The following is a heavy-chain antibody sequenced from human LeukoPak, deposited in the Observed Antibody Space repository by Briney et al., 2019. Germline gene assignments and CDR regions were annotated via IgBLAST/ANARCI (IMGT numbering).Heavy chain of an antibody. J-gene: IGHJ3*02. D-gene: IGHD6-19*01. Sequence: ASVKVSCKASGGTFSSYAISWVRQAPGQGLEWMGGIIPIFGTANYAQKFQGRVTITADKSTSTAYMELSSLRSEDTAVYYCASSLQAVAGANDAFDIWGQGTMVTVSS. CDR2: IIPIFGTA. V-gene: IGHV1-69*06. CDR1: GGTFSSYA. CDR3: ASSLQAVAGANDAFDI.